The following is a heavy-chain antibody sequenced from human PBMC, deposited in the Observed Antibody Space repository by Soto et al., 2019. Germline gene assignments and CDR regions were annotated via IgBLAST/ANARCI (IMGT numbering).Heavy chain of an antibody. D-gene: IGHD3-9*01. J-gene: IGHJ4*02. CDR2: ISAYNGNT. Sequence: QVQLVQSGAEVKKPGASVKVSCKGSGYTFISYDISWVRQAPGQGLEWMGRISAYNGNTNYAQNLQGRVTLTTDTPTSTAYMELRSLRSDDTAVYYCAINYNTLTGYYRFFNYWGQGTLVTVSS. CDR3: AINYNTLTGYYRFFNY. CDR1: GYTFISYD. V-gene: IGHV1-18*01.